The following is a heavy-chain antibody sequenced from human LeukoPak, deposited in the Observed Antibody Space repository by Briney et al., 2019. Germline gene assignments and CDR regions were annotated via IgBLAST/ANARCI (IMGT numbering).Heavy chain of an antibody. J-gene: IGHJ4*02. CDR1: GYTFTDFY. CDR3: AGSNAWSRFDS. Sequence: ASVKVSCKVSGYTFTDFYMHWVRQAPGQGLEWMGWIHPKSGGPHYAPKFQGRVTMTRDTSLSTAYMELSSLTADDTAVFYCAGSNAWSRFDSWGQGTLVTVSS. D-gene: IGHD6-19*01. V-gene: IGHV1-2*02. CDR2: IHPKSGGP.